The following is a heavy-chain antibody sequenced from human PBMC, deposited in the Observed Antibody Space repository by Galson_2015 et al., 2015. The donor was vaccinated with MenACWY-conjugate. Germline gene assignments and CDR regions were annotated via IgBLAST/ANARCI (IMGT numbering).Heavy chain of an antibody. D-gene: IGHD1-14*01. CDR1: GDSISSDAYY. Sequence: ETLSLTCTVSGDSISSDAYYWGWLRQPPGKGLEWIASINYSGKTSYYPSLKSRVTISVDTSKSQFSLTLSSVTAADTAVYFCARRTPNLNWFDPWGQGTLVTVSS. CDR3: ARRTPNLNWFDP. V-gene: IGHV4-39*01. CDR2: INYSGKT. J-gene: IGHJ5*02.